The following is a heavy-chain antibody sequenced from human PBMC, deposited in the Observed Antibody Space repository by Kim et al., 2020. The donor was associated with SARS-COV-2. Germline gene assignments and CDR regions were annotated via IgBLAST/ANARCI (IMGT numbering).Heavy chain of an antibody. CDR1: GYTFTGYY. CDR3: ARGRELGSSWPQPGNWFDP. Sequence: ASVKVSCKPSGYTFTGYYMHWVRQAPGQGLEWMGWINPNSGGTNYAQKFQGRVTMTRDTSISTAYMELSRLRSDDTAVYYCARGRELGSSWPQPGNWFDPWGQGTLVTVSS. CDR2: INPNSGGT. J-gene: IGHJ5*02. D-gene: IGHD6-13*01. V-gene: IGHV1-2*02.